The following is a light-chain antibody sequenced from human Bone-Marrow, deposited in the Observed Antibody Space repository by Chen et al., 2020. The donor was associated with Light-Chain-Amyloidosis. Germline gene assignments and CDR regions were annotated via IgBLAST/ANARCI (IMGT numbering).Light chain of an antibody. V-gene: IGLV3-21*02. CDR1: NIGSTR. CDR3: QVWDRSSDRPV. Sequence: SYVLTQPSSVSVAPGQTATIACGGNNIGSTRVDWYQQTPGQAPLLVVYDDIDRPSGITERLSGANSGNTATLTISRVEAGDAADYYCQVWDRSSDRPVFGGGTKLTVL. CDR2: DDI. J-gene: IGLJ3*02.